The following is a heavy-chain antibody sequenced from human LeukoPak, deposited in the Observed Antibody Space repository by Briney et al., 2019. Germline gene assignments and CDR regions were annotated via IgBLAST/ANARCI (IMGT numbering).Heavy chain of an antibody. Sequence: GASVKVSCKASGYTFTSYYMHWVRQAPGQGLEWMGIINPSGGSTSYAQKFQGRVTMTRDTSTSTVYMELSSLRSEDTAVYYCARADYDILTGYYPFSYWGQGTLVTVSS. CDR3: ARADYDILTGYYPFSY. J-gene: IGHJ4*02. CDR1: GYTFTSYY. CDR2: INPSGGST. D-gene: IGHD3-9*01. V-gene: IGHV1-46*01.